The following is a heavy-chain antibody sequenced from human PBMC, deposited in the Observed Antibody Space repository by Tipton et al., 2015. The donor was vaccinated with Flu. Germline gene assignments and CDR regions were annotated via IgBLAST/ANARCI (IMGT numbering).Heavy chain of an antibody. Sequence: LRLSCAVYGGSLSGYYWTWIRQPPGKGLEWIGEINHSGITNYNPPLKSRVTMSVDTSKNQFSLKLSSVTAADTAVYYCQSKWGTSVIWGQGTMVTVSS. J-gene: IGHJ3*02. CDR2: INHSGIT. CDR3: QSKWGTSVI. D-gene: IGHD7-27*01. V-gene: IGHV4-34*01. CDR1: GGSLSGYY.